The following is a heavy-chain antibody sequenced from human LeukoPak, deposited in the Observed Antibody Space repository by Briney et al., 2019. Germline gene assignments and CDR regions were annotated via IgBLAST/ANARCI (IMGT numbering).Heavy chain of an antibody. CDR3: ARGSPDSSSYYGGARN. J-gene: IGHJ4*02. CDR2: IRPNGGT. Sequence: SETLSLTCAVYGGSFSGYFWSWIRQPTGKGLEWIGEIRPNGGTNYNPSLKGQVTISVDTSTHQFSLRLSSATAADTAVYYCARGSPDSSSYYGGARNWGQGTLVTVSS. CDR1: GGSFSGYF. V-gene: IGHV4-34*01. D-gene: IGHD3-22*01.